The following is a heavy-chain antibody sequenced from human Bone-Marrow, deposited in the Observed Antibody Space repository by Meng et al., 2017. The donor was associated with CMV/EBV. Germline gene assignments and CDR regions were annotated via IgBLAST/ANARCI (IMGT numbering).Heavy chain of an antibody. CDR2: INHSGST. D-gene: IGHD3-3*01. CDR1: GGSFSGYY. J-gene: IGHJ5*02. Sequence: SETLSLTCAVYGGSFSGYYWSWIRQPPGKGLEWIGEINHSGSTNYNPSLKSRVTISVDTSKNQVSLKLSSVTAADTAVYYCARRPHQGVVMPQFDPWGQGTRVTVSS. CDR3: ARRPHQGVVMPQFDP. V-gene: IGHV4-34*01.